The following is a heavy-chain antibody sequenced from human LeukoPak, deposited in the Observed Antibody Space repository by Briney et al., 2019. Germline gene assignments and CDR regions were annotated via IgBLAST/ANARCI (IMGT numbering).Heavy chain of an antibody. J-gene: IGHJ4*02. D-gene: IGHD3/OR15-3a*01. V-gene: IGHV1-2*02. Sequence: ASVRVSCKSSGYTFTGYYMHWVRRAPGPGLEWMSWFNPNSGGTNYAQKFQGRVTMTRDTSISTAYMELSRLRSDDTAVYYCARDPDPLDWGSFRYFDYWGQGTLVTVSS. CDR1: GYTFTGYY. CDR2: FNPNSGGT. CDR3: ARDPDPLDWGSFRYFDY.